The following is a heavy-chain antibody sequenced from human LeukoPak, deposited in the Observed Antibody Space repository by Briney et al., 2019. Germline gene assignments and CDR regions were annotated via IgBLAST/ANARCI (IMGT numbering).Heavy chain of an antibody. J-gene: IGHJ5*02. CDR2: INSDGSST. D-gene: IGHD3-10*01. CDR3: ARDRDYYGSGSSFDP. V-gene: IGHV3-74*01. Sequence: PGGSLRLSCAASGFTFSSYWMHWVRQAPGKGLVWVSRINSDGSSTSYADSVKGRFTISRDNAKNTLYLQMNSLRAEDTAVYYCARDRDYYGSGSSFDPWGQGTLVTVS. CDR1: GFTFSSYW.